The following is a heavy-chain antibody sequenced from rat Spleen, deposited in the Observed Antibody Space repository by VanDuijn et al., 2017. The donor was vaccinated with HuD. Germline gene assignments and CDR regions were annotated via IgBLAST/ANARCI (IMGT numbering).Heavy chain of an antibody. CDR2: ISHDGSST. J-gene: IGHJ2*01. CDR3: TTGPINYGGPPFAY. D-gene: IGHD1-11*01. Sequence: EVQLVESGGGLVQPGRSMKLSCAALGFTFSDYYMAWVRQAPTKGLEWVATISHDGSSTYYGDSVKGRFTISRDNAKSTLYLQMNSLSSEDTATYYCTTGPINYGGPPFAYWGQGVMVTVSS. CDR1: GFTFSDYY. V-gene: IGHV5-22*01.